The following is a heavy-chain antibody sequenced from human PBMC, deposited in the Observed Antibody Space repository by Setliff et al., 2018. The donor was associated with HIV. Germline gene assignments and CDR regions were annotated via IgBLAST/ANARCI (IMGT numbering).Heavy chain of an antibody. D-gene: IGHD2-2*01. V-gene: IGHV4-59*08. Sequence: SETLSLTCTVSGGSISSYYWSWIRHPPGKGLEWIGYIFYSGSTNYNPSLKSRITISLDTSKNHFSLRLTSVTAADTAVYYCATRPTYCSSTSYFVYWGQGALVTVSSGECFVYWGQGTLVTVSS. CDR1: GGSISSYY. CDR2: IFYSGST. CDR3: ATRPTYCSSTSYFVYWGQGALVTVSSGECFVY. J-gene: IGHJ4*02.